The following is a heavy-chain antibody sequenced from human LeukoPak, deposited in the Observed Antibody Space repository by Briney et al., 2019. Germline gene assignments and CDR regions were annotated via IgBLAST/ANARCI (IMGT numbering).Heavy chain of an antibody. Sequence: GASVKVSCKASGGTFSSYAISWVRQAPGQGLEWMGGIIPIFGTANYAQKFQGRVTMTRDTSTSTVYMELSSLRSEDTAVYYCARDQDWNYAFDIWGQGTMVTVSS. D-gene: IGHD1-7*01. V-gene: IGHV1-69*05. CDR1: GGTFSSYA. CDR2: IIPIFGTA. J-gene: IGHJ3*02. CDR3: ARDQDWNYAFDI.